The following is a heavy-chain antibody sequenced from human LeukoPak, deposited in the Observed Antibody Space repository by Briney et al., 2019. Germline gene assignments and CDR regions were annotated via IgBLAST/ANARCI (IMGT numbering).Heavy chain of an antibody. Sequence: PGGSLRLSCAASGFTFSSYSMNWVRQAPGKGLEGVSSISSSSSYIYYADSVKGRFTIPRENAKNSLYLQMNSLRAEDTAVYYCATEGTYYYGMDVWGKGTTVTVSS. CDR2: ISSSSSYI. CDR3: ATEGTYYYGMDV. CDR1: GFTFSSYS. D-gene: IGHD3-10*01. J-gene: IGHJ6*04. V-gene: IGHV3-21*01.